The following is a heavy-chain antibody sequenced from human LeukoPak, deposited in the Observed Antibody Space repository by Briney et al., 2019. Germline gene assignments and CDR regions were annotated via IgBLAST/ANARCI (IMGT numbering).Heavy chain of an antibody. CDR1: GYTFTSYY. CDR2: INPSGGSI. V-gene: IGHV1-46*01. J-gene: IGHJ6*02. D-gene: IGHD4-17*01. Sequence: ASVKVSCKASGYTFTSYYMHWVRQAPGQGLEWMGIINPSGGSISYAQKFQGRVTMTRDTSTSTVYMELSSLRSEDTAVYYCARDNVLFPTALNSYYYYGMDVWGQGTTVTVSS. CDR3: ARDNVLFPTALNSYYYYGMDV.